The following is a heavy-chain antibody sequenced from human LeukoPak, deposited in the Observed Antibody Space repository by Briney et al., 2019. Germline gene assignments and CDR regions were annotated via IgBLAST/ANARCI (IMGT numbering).Heavy chain of an antibody. Sequence: SETLSLTCTVSGVSISSHYWSWIRHPAGKTLEWLGRIWTTGTTAYNPSYKSRLSMSMDKSQNQFSLKLTSITAADTAVYYCARVRAYANFVGSCDLWGRGALVTASS. CDR1: GVSISSHY. J-gene: IGHJ2*01. D-gene: IGHD1-26*01. CDR2: IWTTGTT. V-gene: IGHV4-4*07. CDR3: ARVRAYANFVGSCDL.